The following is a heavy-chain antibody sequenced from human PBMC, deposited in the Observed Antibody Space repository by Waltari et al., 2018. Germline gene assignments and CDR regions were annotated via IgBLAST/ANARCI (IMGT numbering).Heavy chain of an antibody. V-gene: IGHV4-34*01. Sequence: QVQLQQWGAGLLTPSETLSLTCAVYGGSFSGYYWSWIRQPPGRGLGRVGESNHRGRNNYDPSLKGRVTISGDTSKNQFSRQMSSVTAEDTAVYYCARGLYCYDSKGAFDIWGQGTMVTVSS. D-gene: IGHD3-22*01. J-gene: IGHJ3*02. CDR3: ARGLYCYDSKGAFDI. CDR1: GGSFSGYY. CDR2: SNHRGRN.